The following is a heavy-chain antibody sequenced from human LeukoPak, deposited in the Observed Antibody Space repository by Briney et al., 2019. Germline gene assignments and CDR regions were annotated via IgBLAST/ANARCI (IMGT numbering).Heavy chain of an antibody. CDR2: IYHSGST. J-gene: IGHJ4*02. V-gene: IGHV4-4*02. CDR3: AIEDTAMVIFY. D-gene: IGHD5-18*01. Sequence: SETLSLTCVVSGGSISSSNWWSWVRQPPGKGLEWIGEIYHSGSTNSNPSLKSRVTISVDKSKNQFSLKLSSVTAEDTAVYYCAIEDTAMVIFYWGQGTLVTVSS. CDR1: GGSISSSNW.